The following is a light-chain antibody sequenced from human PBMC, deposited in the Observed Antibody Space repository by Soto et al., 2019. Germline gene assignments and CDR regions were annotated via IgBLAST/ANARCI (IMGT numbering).Light chain of an antibody. Sequence: QSVLTQPPSVSGAPGQRVTISCTGSSSNIGAGYHVHWYQPLPGTAPKLLIYGNSNRPSGVPDRFSGSKSGTSASLAITGLQAEDEADYYCQSYDSSLSGSMFGGGTKLTVL. CDR3: QSYDSSLSGSM. V-gene: IGLV1-40*01. J-gene: IGLJ3*02. CDR1: SSNIGAGYH. CDR2: GNS.